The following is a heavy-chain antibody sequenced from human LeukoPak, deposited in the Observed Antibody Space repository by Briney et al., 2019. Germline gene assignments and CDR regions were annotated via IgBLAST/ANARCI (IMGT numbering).Heavy chain of an antibody. CDR2: ISGSGGST. V-gene: IGHV3-23*01. CDR1: GFTFSSYA. D-gene: IGHD1-26*01. Sequence: GGSLRLSCAASGFTFSSYAMSWVRQAPGKGLEWVSAISGSGGSTYYADSVKGRFTISRDNSKNTLYLQMNSLRAEDTGVYYCAKTPRSPVGATPLDYWGQGTLVTVSS. J-gene: IGHJ4*02. CDR3: AKTPRSPVGATPLDY.